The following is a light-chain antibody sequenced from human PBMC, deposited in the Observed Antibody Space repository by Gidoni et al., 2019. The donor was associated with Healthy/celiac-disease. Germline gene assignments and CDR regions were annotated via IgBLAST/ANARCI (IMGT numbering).Light chain of an antibody. J-gene: IGKJ4*01. CDR2: GAS. Sequence: EIEMTQSPATLSVSSGERATLSCLASQSVSSTFAWYQQKPGQAPRRLSYGASTRDTGIPARYSVSGSVTQFTLTISSLQSEDFAVYFCQQYNNWPPLTFGGGTKVEIK. CDR3: QQYNNWPPLT. V-gene: IGKV3-15*01. CDR1: QSVSST.